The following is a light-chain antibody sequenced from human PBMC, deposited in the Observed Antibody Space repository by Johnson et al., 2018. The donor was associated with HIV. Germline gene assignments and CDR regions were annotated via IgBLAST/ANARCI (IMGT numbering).Light chain of an antibody. CDR1: NSNIGNNY. V-gene: IGLV1-51*01. CDR2: DNN. J-gene: IGLJ1*01. Sequence: QAVLTQPPSVSAAPGQKVTISCSGSNSNIGNNYVSWYQQLPGTAPKLLIYDNNKRPSGIPDRFSGSKSGTSATLAITGLQTGDEADYYCGAWDSRLSAYVFETVTQVTV. CDR3: GAWDSRLSAYV.